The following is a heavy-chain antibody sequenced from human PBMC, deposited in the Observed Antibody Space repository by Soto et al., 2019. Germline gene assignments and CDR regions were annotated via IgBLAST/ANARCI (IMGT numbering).Heavy chain of an antibody. CDR2: IYYSGST. D-gene: IGHD6-19*01. CDR1: GGSISSYY. V-gene: IGHV4-59*01. CDR3: ARSRYTSGWWTPPFDY. J-gene: IGHJ4*02. Sequence: TSETLSLTCTVSGGSISSYYWSWIRQPPGKGLEWIGYIYYSGSTTYNPSLKSRVTISVDTSKNQFSLKLTSVTAADTAVYYCARSRYTSGWWTPPFDYWGQGTQVTVSS.